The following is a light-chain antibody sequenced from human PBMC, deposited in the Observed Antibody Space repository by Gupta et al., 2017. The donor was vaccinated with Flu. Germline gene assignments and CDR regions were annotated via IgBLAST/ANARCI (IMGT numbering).Light chain of an antibody. Sequence: QSVLTQPPSASGTPGQRVTISCSGSSSNIGSNTVNWYQQLPGTAPKLLIYSNNQRPSGVPDRFSCSKSGTSASLAISGLQSEDEADYYCAAWDDSLNGHWVFGGGTKLNV. CDR3: AAWDDSLNGHWV. CDR2: SNN. J-gene: IGLJ3*02. V-gene: IGLV1-44*01. CDR1: SSNIGSNT.